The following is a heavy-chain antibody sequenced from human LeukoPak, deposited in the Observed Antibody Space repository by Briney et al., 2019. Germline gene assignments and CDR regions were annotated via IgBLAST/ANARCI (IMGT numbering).Heavy chain of an antibody. Sequence: TSETLSLTCTVSGGSISSGDYYWSWIRQPPGKGLEWIGYIYYSGSTYYNPSLKSRVTISVDTSKNQFSLKLSSVTAADTAVYYCARGGPNSSGWYSYYYYMDVWGKGTTVTVSS. V-gene: IGHV4-30-4*02. CDR3: ARGGPNSSGWYSYYYYMDV. CDR2: IYYSGST. D-gene: IGHD6-19*01. J-gene: IGHJ6*03. CDR1: GGSISSGDYY.